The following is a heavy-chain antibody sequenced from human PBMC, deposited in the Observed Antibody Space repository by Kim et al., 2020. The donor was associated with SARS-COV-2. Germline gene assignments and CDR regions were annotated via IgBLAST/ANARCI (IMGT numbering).Heavy chain of an antibody. CDR2: ISYDGSNK. J-gene: IGHJ4*02. Sequence: GGSLRLSCAASGFTFSSYAMHWVRQAPGKGLEWVAVISYDGSNKYYADSVKGRFTISRDNSKNTLYLQMNSLRAEDTAVYYCARGRDWWVRELLDSWGQG. CDR1: GFTFSSYA. CDR3: ARGRDWWVRELLDS. V-gene: IGHV3-30*04. D-gene: IGHD2-8*02.